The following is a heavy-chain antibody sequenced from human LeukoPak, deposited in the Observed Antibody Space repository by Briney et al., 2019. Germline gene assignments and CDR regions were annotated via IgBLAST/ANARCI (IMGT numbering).Heavy chain of an antibody. CDR1: GDTFTGYY. CDR2: INPNSGGT. V-gene: IGHV1-2*02. CDR3: ARGGLTGSWDYYYYNDV. Sequence: GASVKVSCKASGDTFTGYYMHCVRQAPGQGLEWMGGINPNSGGTNYAQKFQGRVTMTRDTSISTAYMELSRLRSDATDVYYCARGGLTGSWDYYYYNDVWGNGTTVTVSS. D-gene: IGHD1-20*01. J-gene: IGHJ6*03.